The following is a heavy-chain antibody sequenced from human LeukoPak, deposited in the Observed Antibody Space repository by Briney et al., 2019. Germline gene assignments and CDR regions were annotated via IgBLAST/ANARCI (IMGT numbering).Heavy chain of an antibody. CDR2: INPNSGGT. CDR1: GYTFTGYY. D-gene: IGHD6-13*01. Sequence: ASVKVSCKASGYTFTGYYMHWVRQAPGQGLEWMGRINPNSGGTNYAQKFQGRVTMTRDTSISTAYMELSRLRSDDTAAYYCARDSSSTDYYMDVWDKGATVTVSS. V-gene: IGHV1-2*06. CDR3: ARDSSSTDYYMDV. J-gene: IGHJ6*03.